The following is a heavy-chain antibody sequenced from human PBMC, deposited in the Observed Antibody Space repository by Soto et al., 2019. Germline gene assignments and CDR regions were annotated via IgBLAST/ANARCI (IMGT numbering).Heavy chain of an antibody. V-gene: IGHV4-59*01. D-gene: IGHD3-16*01. Sequence: PSETLSLTCTVSGGSISSYYWSWIRQPPGKGLEWIGYIYYSGSTNYNPSLKSRVTISVDTSKNQFSLKLSSVTAADTAVYYCARATYDYIWGRIIDYWGQGTLVTVSS. J-gene: IGHJ4*02. CDR1: GGSISSYY. CDR2: IYYSGST. CDR3: ARATYDYIWGRIIDY.